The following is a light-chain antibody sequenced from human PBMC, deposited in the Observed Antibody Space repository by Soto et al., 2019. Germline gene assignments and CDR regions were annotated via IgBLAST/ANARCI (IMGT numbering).Light chain of an antibody. CDR1: QSVLYSSNNKNY. CDR2: WAS. CDR3: QQYDTPPPP. V-gene: IGKV4-1*01. J-gene: IGKJ1*01. Sequence: DIVMTQSPDSLALSLGERATINCKSSQSVLYSSNNKNYLAWYQQKPGQPPQLLVYWASTRESGVPDRFSGSGPGTDFALTVSRLPCEDVTFYYCQQYDTPPPPFGPGTKGAI.